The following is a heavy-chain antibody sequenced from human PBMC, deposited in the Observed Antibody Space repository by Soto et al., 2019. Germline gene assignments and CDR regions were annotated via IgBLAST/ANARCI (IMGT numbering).Heavy chain of an antibody. J-gene: IGHJ5*02. D-gene: IGHD4-17*01. CDR2: IIPIFRTA. V-gene: IGHV1-69*13. CDR3: ASRPLDYGDYVPGFDP. CDR1: GYTFTSYG. Sequence: SVKVSCKASGYTFTSYGISWVGKAPGQGLVWVGGIIPIFRTANYAQKFQGRVTITADESTSTAYMELSRLRSEDTAVYYCASRPLDYGDYVPGFDPWGQGTLVNVSS.